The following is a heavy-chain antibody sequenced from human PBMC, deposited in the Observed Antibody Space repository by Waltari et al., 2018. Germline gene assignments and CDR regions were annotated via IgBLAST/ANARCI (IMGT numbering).Heavy chain of an antibody. Sequence: QVQLVESGGGVVQPGRSLRLSCAASGFTFTTYGMHWVRQAPGKGLEWVAVIWYDGSKGYYAESVKGRFTISRDNSKSALYLQMNSLRAEDTAVYYCARAATYGYDYWGQGTLVTVSS. J-gene: IGHJ4*02. CDR2: IWYDGSKG. CDR3: ARAATYGYDY. D-gene: IGHD5-18*01. CDR1: GFTFTTYG. V-gene: IGHV3-33*08.